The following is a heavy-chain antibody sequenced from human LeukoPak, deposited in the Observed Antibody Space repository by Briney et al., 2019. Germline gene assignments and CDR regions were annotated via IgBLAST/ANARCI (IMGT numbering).Heavy chain of an antibody. D-gene: IGHD6-13*01. CDR2: LPPDGSYQ. Sequence: GRSLRLSCAASGFTLSDYTMQWVRQAPGKGLEWVALLPPDGSYQYYADSLKGRFTISRDNFKNALYLQMNSLRLEDTAVYYCARGLHDRSWYGAHWGQGALLSVSS. J-gene: IGHJ4*02. CDR1: GFTLSDYT. V-gene: IGHV3-30*04. CDR3: ARGLHDRSWYGAH.